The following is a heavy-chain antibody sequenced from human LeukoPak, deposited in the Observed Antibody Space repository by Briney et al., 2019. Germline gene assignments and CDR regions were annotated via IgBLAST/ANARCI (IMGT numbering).Heavy chain of an antibody. CDR2: IYYSGST. CDR3: ARRGSGSYPFDY. J-gene: IGHJ4*02. D-gene: IGHD3-10*01. CDR1: GGSISSGGYY. V-gene: IGHV4-31*03. Sequence: SETLSLTCTVSGGSISSGGYYWSWIRQHPGKGLEWIGYIYYSGSTYYNPSLKSRVTISVDTSKNQFSLKLSSVTAADTAVYYCARRGSGSYPFDYWGQGTLVTVSS.